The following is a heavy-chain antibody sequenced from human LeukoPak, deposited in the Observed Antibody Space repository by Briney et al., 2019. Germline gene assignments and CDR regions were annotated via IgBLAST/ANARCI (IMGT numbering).Heavy chain of an antibody. CDR2: INPSGGST. D-gene: IGHD3-3*01. J-gene: IGHJ4*02. CDR1: GYTFNIFA. CDR3: ASWPGEAHNSLWSGPFDH. V-gene: IGHV1-46*02. Sequence: GASVKVSCKTPGYTFNIFAITWVRQAPGQGLEWMGIINPSGGSTNFPQKFQGRVTMSRDTSTSTVYMELSNLRSEDTAVYYCASWPGEAHNSLWSGPFDHWGQGTLVTVSS.